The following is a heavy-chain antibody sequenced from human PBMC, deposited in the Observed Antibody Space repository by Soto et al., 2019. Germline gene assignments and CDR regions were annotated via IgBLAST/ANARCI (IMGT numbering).Heavy chain of an antibody. V-gene: IGHV3-43D*04. D-gene: IGHD3-22*01. J-gene: IGHJ4*02. CDR3: AKSLYYYDSSPLDH. CDR2: TNSDGTDS. Sequence: PGGSLRLSCAAAGFDFEDYAMHWVRQVPGKGLEWVSLTNSDGTDSYYMDSVKGRFTISRDNAKSTLYLQMDRLRPEDTALYFCAKSLYYYDSSPLDHWGQGTL. CDR1: GFDFEDYA.